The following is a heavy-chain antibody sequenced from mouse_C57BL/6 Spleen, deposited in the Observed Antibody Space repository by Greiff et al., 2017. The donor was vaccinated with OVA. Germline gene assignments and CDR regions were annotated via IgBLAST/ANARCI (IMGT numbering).Heavy chain of an antibody. V-gene: IGHV5-17*01. D-gene: IGHD1-1*01. CDR1: GFTFSDYG. Sequence: VQLKESGGGLVKPGGSLKLSCAASGFTFSDYGMHWVRQAPEQGLEWVAYISSGSSTIYYADTVKGRFTISRDNAKNTLFLQMTSLRSEDTAMYYCARRDYYGSSYFDYWGQGTTLTVSS. CDR2: ISSGSSTI. J-gene: IGHJ2*01. CDR3: ARRDYYGSSYFDY.